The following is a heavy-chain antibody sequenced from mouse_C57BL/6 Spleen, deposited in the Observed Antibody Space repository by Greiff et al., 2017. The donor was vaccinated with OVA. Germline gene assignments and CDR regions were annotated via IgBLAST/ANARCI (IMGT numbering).Heavy chain of an antibody. CDR3: ARPYDGYYDAMDY. Sequence: EVKLMESGGGLVKPGGSLKLSSAASGFTFSDYGMHWVRQAPEKGLEWVAYISSGGSTIYYADTVKGRFTISRDNAKNTLFLQMTSLRSEDTAMFYCARPYDGYYDAMDYWGQGTSVTVSS. J-gene: IGHJ4*01. V-gene: IGHV5-17*01. CDR2: ISSGGSTI. CDR1: GFTFSDYG. D-gene: IGHD2-3*01.